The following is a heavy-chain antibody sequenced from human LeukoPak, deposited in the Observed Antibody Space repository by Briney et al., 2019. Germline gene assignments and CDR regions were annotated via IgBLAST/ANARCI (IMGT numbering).Heavy chain of an antibody. D-gene: IGHD3-22*01. CDR3: AREYDSSGYYRVY. J-gene: IGHJ4*02. CDR2: ISSSSSYI. Sequence: GGSLRLSCAASGFTFSSYSMNRVRQAPGKELEWVSSISSSSSYIYYADSVKGRFTISRDNAKNSLYLQMNSLRAEDTAVYYCAREYDSSGYYRVYWGQGTLVTVSS. V-gene: IGHV3-21*01. CDR1: GFTFSSYS.